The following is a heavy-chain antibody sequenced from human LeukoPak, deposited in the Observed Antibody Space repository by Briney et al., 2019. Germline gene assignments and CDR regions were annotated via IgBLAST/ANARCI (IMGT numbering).Heavy chain of an antibody. CDR3: ARGGSSSSWNRQDWFDP. CDR1: GYTFTDYY. J-gene: IGHJ5*02. D-gene: IGHD6-13*01. CDR2: INPNSGGT. V-gene: IGHV1-2*02. Sequence: ASVKVSCKASGYTFTDYYMHWVRQAPGQGLEWMGWINPNSGGTNYAQKFQGRVTMTRDTSISTAYMELSRLRSDDTAVYYCARGGSSSSWNRQDWFDPWGQGTLVTVSS.